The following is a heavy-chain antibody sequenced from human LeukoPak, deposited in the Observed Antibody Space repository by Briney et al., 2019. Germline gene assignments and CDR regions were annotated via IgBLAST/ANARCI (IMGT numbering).Heavy chain of an antibody. CDR3: ARCDTYYDFWSGYAQNWFDP. V-gene: IGHV3-7*01. CDR1: GFTFSSYW. CDR2: IKQDRSEK. D-gene: IGHD3-3*01. Sequence: PGGSLRLSCAASGFTFSSYWMSWVRQAPGKGLEWVANIKQDRSEKYYVDSVKGRFTISRDNAKHSLYLQMNSLRAEDTAVYYCARCDTYYDFWSGYAQNWFDPWGQGTLVTVSS. J-gene: IGHJ5*02.